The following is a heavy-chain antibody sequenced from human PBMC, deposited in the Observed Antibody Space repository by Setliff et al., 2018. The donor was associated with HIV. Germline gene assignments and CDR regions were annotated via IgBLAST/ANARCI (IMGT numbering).Heavy chain of an antibody. J-gene: IGHJ4*02. D-gene: IGHD2-2*01. CDR3: ARAGGYCGSTSCPYYFDY. V-gene: IGHV1-8*02. CDR2: MNPNSANT. Sequence: ASVKVSCKASGYTFTSHDINWVRQATGQGFEWMGWMNPNSANTGYAQKFQGRVTMTRNTSISTAYMERSSLRSEDTAVYYCARAGGYCGSTSCPYYFDYWGQGTLVTVSS. CDR1: GYTFTSHD.